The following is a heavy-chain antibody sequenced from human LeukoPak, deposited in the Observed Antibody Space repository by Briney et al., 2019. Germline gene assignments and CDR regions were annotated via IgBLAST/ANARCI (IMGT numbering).Heavy chain of an antibody. CDR2: IYYSGST. Sequence: SETLSLTCTVSGGSISSYYWSWIRQPPGKGLEWIGYIYYSGSTNYNPSLKSRVTISVDTSKNQLSLKLSSVTAADTAVYYCARDSSGWSLGFDYWGQGTLVTVSS. V-gene: IGHV4-59*01. J-gene: IGHJ4*02. CDR1: GGSISSYY. D-gene: IGHD6-19*01. CDR3: ARDSSGWSLGFDY.